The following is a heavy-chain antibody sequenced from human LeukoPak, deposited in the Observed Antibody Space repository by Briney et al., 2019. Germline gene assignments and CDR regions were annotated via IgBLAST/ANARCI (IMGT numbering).Heavy chain of an antibody. Sequence: KGGESLKISCKGSGYSFTSYWIGWVRQMPGKGLEWMGIIYPGDSDTRYSPSFQGQVTISADKSISTAYLQWSSLKASDTAMYYCARGLKGVLEWLLSYAFDIWGQGTMVTVSS. D-gene: IGHD3-3*01. V-gene: IGHV5-51*01. CDR1: GYSFTSYW. CDR2: IYPGDSDT. CDR3: ARGLKGVLEWLLSYAFDI. J-gene: IGHJ3*02.